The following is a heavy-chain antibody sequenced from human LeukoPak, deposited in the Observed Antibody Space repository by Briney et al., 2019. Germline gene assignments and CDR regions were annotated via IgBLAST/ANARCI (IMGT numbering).Heavy chain of an antibody. CDR3: ARRTTFPVVGMDV. D-gene: IGHD1-7*01. CDR1: GGSISSNIW. V-gene: IGHV4-4*02. CDR2: IFHSGSP. J-gene: IGHJ6*02. Sequence: SETLSLTCAVSGGSISSNIWWTWARQPPGKGLEWIGEIFHSGSPNYTPSLKSRVTISVDKSKNQFSLKLSSVTAADTAVYYCARRTTFPVVGMDVWGQGTTVTVSS.